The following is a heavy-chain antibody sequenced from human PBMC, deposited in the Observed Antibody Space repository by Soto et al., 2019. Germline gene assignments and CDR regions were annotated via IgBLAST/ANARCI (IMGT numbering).Heavy chain of an antibody. V-gene: IGHV5-51*01. CDR2: IYPGDSDT. CDR3: AKASIAVAGYYYYGMDV. D-gene: IGHD6-19*01. J-gene: IGHJ6*02. CDR1: GYSFTSYW. Sequence: HGESLKISCKGSGYSFTSYWIGWVRQMPGKGLEWMGIIYPGDSDTRYSPSFQGQVTISADKSISTAYLQWSSLKASDTAMYYCAKASIAVAGYYYYGMDVWGQGTTVTVSS.